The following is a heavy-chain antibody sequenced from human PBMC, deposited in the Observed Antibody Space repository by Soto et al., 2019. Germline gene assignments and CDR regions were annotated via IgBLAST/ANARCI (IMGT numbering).Heavy chain of an antibody. CDR3: ARDLWGYCGTDCYPLDV. V-gene: IGHV4-59*11. Sequence: SETLSLTCTVSGGSISWHYWSWIRQPPGKGLEWIGYMYNTGSTVYNPSFKSRVTISVDTSKNQFSLKLNSVTAADTAVYYCARDLWGYCGTDCYPLDVWGQGTTVT. CDR1: GGSISWHY. D-gene: IGHD2-21*02. CDR2: MYNTGST. J-gene: IGHJ6*02.